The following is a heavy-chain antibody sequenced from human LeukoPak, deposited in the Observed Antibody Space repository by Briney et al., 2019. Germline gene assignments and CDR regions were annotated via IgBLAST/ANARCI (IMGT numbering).Heavy chain of an antibody. J-gene: IGHJ4*02. CDR1: GGSMNSNNYY. CDR3: TRIPRITFGGVISRDY. Sequence: SETLSLTCTVSGGSMNSNNYYWGWIRQPPGKGLQWIGSIYYSGSTYYSPSLKSRATIFIDMSNNQFSLKLNSETAADTAVYYCTRIPRITFGGVISRDYWGRGTLVTVSS. CDR2: IYYSGST. D-gene: IGHD3-16*02. V-gene: IGHV4-39*01.